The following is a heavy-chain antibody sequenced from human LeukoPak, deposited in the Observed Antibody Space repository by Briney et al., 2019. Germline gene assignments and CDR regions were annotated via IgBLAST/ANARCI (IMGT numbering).Heavy chain of an antibody. V-gene: IGHV3-21*01. CDR1: GFTFSSYS. D-gene: IGHD3-10*01. CDR3: FALDYYGSGSYYKDTHATFDY. J-gene: IGHJ4*02. Sequence: GGSLRLSCAASGFTFSSYSMNWVRQAPGKGLERVSSISSSSSYIYYADSVKGRFTISRDNAKNSLYLQMNSLRAEDTAVYYCFALDYYGSGSYYKDTHATFDYWGQGTLVTVSS. CDR2: ISSSSSYI.